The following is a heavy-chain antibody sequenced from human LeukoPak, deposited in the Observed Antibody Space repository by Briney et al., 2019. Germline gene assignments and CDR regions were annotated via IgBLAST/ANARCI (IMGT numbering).Heavy chain of an antibody. Sequence: RCLRLSCAASGFTFSSYAMHWVRQAPGKGLEWVAVISHDGSNKYYADSVKGRFTISRDNSKNTLYLQMNSLRAEDTAVYYCARHRGPALYNTVYFDYWGQGTLVTVSS. CDR3: ARHRGPALYNTVYFDY. D-gene: IGHD3-16*01. J-gene: IGHJ4*02. CDR2: ISHDGSNK. V-gene: IGHV3-30-3*01. CDR1: GFTFSSYA.